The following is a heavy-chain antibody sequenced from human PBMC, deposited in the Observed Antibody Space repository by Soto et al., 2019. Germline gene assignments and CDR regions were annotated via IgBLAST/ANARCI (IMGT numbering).Heavy chain of an antibody. CDR1: GFTFSSYG. CDR3: ARDKGSGWYVDY. Sequence: PGGPLILSCAASGFTFSSYGMHWVRQTPGKGLEWAAVIWYDGSNKYYADSVKGRFTISRDNSKNTLYLQMNSLGAEDTAVYYCARDKGSGWYVDYWGQGSRFTVSS. CDR2: IWYDGSNK. V-gene: IGHV3-33*01. J-gene: IGHJ4*02. D-gene: IGHD6-19*01.